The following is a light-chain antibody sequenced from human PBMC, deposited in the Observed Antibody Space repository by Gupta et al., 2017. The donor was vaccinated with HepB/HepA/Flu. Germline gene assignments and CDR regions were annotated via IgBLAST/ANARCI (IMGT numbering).Light chain of an antibody. CDR2: RSD. CDR1: TSNIGSNY. CDR3: ASWDDSLSGWV. V-gene: IGLV1-47*01. Sequence: QSALTQPPSASGTPEQRATIPCSGCTSNIGSNYVYWYQQLPGTAPKLLIYRSDQRPSGVPDRFSGSKSGTSASRAISGLLSGDEADYYCASWDDSLSGWVFGGGTKVTVL. J-gene: IGLJ3*02.